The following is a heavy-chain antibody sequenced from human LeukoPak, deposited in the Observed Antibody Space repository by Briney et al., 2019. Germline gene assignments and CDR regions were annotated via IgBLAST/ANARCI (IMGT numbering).Heavy chain of an antibody. CDR3: VKGGWLDY. J-gene: IGHJ4*02. CDR2: ISGSDGRT. Sequence: GGSLRLSCAASGFTFSTYEMSWVRQAPGKGLEWVSFISGSDGRTHYADSVKGRFTISRDNSKNTLYLQLNSLRAEDTALYYCVKGGWLDYWGQGALVTVSS. CDR1: GFTFSTYE. V-gene: IGHV3-23*01. D-gene: IGHD2-15*01.